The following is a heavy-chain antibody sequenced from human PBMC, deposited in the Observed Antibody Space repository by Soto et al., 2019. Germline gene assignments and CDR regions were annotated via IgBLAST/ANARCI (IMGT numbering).Heavy chain of an antibody. D-gene: IGHD1-7*01. V-gene: IGHV6-1*01. CDR2: TYYRSRWYN. J-gene: IGHJ6*03. Sequence: SQTLSLTCAISGDSVFSNSAAWNWFRQSPSRGLEWLGRTYYRSRWYNDYAVSVRSRITVNADTSKNQFSLHLNSVTPEDTAVYYCAGTSSLQWSYLDIWDKGTTVTVSS. CDR3: AGTSSLQWSYLDI. CDR1: GDSVFSNSAA.